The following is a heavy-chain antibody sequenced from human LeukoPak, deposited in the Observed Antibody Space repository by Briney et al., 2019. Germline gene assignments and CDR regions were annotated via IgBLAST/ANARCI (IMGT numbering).Heavy chain of an antibody. CDR1: DDSIAMYY. CDR3: GRDSDTLGEFDY. D-gene: IGHD3-16*01. J-gene: IGHJ4*02. CDR2: IYHSAST. Sequence: SQTLSLTCSVPDDSIAMYYWSWTRHPPRNWLEWIGSIYHSASTYYNPSLKSRVTISVDTSKNQFSLKLSSVTAADTAVYYCGRDSDTLGEFDYWGQGTLVTVSS. V-gene: IGHV4-38-2*02.